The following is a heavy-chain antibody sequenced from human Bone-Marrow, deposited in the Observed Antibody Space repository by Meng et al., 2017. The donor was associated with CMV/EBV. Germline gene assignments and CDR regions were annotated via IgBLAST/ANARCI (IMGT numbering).Heavy chain of an antibody. V-gene: IGHV4-59*01. CDR1: GGSISNYY. CDR3: AREGGYSSPFDY. CDR2: IYYSGST. J-gene: IGHJ4*02. Sequence: SETPSLTCSVSGGSISNYYWSWIRQPPGKGLEWIGYIYYSGSTNHNPSLKIRGTIAVDTSKNQFSLKLSSMTAADTAVYYCAREGGYSSPFDYWGQGTLVTVSS. D-gene: IGHD6-19*01.